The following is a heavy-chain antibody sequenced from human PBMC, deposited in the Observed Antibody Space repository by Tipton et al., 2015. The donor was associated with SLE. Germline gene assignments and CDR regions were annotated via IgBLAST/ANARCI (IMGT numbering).Heavy chain of an antibody. Sequence: SLRLSCTASGFNFSNYGIHWVRQAPGKGLEWVAFIRYDGSHTTYLDSVQGRFTISRDNSKNTVYLQMNSLRPVDAARYFCAKDRGLVVIAATPDHWGQGTLVTVSS. CDR2: IRYDGSHT. CDR3: AKDRGLVVIAATPDH. D-gene: IGHD6-13*01. J-gene: IGHJ1*01. V-gene: IGHV3-30*02. CDR1: GFNFSNYG.